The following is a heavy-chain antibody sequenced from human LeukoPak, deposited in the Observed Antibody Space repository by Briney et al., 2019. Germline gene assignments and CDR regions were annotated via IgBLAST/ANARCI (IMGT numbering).Heavy chain of an antibody. CDR3: ARPEGGSGRTDAFHI. J-gene: IGHJ3*02. Sequence: ASVKVSCKASGYTFTSYYMHWVRQAPGQGLDGMGIINPSGGSTSYAQKFQGRVTMTRDTSTSTVYMELSSLRSEDTAVYYCARPEGGSGRTDAFHIWGQGTMLTVSS. V-gene: IGHV1-46*03. D-gene: IGHD3-10*01. CDR2: INPSGGST. CDR1: GYTFTSYY.